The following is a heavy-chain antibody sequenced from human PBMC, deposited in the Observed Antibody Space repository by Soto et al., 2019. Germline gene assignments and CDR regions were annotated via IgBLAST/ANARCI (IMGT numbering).Heavy chain of an antibody. V-gene: IGHV4-61*01. D-gene: IGHD5-12*01. Sequence: SETLSLTSTVSVGSVSSGSYYWSWIRQPPGKGLEWIGYIYDSGSTDYNPSLKSRVTISVDTSKNRLSVKVYSVTAADTAVYYCARSHSGYDPLGMDVWGQGTTVTVSS. CDR2: IYDSGST. J-gene: IGHJ6*02. CDR3: ARSHSGYDPLGMDV. CDR1: VGSVSSGSYY.